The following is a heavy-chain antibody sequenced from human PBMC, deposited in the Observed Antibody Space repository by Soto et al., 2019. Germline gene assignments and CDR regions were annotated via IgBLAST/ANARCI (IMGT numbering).Heavy chain of an antibody. V-gene: IGHV4-39*01. CDR1: GGSISSSSYY. D-gene: IGHD2-15*01. Sequence: QLQLQESGPGLVKPSETLSLTCTVSGGSISSSSYYWGWIRQPPGKGLEWIGSIYYSGSTYYNPSLKGRGTLSVDTSKHQFSLKLRSVTAADTAVYYCARRTRMVATYYLDYWGQVTLVTVSS. J-gene: IGHJ4*02. CDR2: IYYSGST. CDR3: ARRTRMVATYYLDY.